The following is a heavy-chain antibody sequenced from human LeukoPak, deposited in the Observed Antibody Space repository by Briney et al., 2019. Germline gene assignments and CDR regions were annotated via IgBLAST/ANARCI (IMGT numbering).Heavy chain of an antibody. J-gene: IGHJ4*02. V-gene: IGHV4-30-4*01. CDR2: IYYSGSA. CDR3: ARGLARFYEAASDF. CDR1: GGSISSGDYY. D-gene: IGHD3-3*01. Sequence: SQTLSLTCTVSGGSISSGDYYWNWIRQPPGKGLEWIGFIYYSGSAYYNPSLKSRVIISVDTSKNQFSLNLSSVTAADTAVYFCARGLARFYEAASDFWGQGTLVTVSS.